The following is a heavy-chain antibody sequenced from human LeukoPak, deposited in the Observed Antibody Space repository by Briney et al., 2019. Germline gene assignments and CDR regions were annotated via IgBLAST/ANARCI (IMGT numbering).Heavy chain of an antibody. CDR3: AKDQIYYDSSGYYGLAEYFQH. CDR1: GFTFSSYA. Sequence: LTGASLRLSCAASGFTFSSYAMSWVRQAPGKGLEWVSAISGSGGSTYYADSVKGRFTISRDNSKNTLYLQMNSLRAEDTAVYYCAKDQIYYDSSGYYGLAEYFQHWGQGTLVTVPS. V-gene: IGHV3-23*01. CDR2: ISGSGGST. J-gene: IGHJ1*01. D-gene: IGHD3-22*01.